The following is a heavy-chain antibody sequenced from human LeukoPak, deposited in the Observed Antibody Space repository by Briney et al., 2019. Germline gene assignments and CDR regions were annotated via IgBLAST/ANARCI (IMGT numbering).Heavy chain of an antibody. J-gene: IGHJ4*02. D-gene: IGHD6-19*01. CDR1: GFTFSSYS. V-gene: IGHV3-21*01. CDR2: ISSSSSYI. CDR3: ARSGLDAGSCDY. Sequence: PGGSLRLSCAASGFTFSSYSMNWVRQAPGKGLEWVSSISSSSSYIYYADSVKGRFTISRDNAKNSLYLQTNSLRAEDTAVYYCARSGLDAGSCDYWGQGTLVTVSS.